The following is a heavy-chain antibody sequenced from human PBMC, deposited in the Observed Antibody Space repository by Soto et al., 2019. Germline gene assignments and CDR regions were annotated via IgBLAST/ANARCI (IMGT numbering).Heavy chain of an antibody. CDR2: IIPIFVTA. Sequence: ASVKVSCKASGGTFSSYAISWVRQAPGQGLEWMGGIIPIFVTANYAQKFQGRVTITADKSTSTAYMELSSLRYEDTAVYYCARDQAMGTIFGVVNPYYYYYGMDVWGQGTRVTVSS. D-gene: IGHD3-3*01. CDR1: GGTFSSYA. J-gene: IGHJ6*02. CDR3: ARDQAMGTIFGVVNPYYYYYGMDV. V-gene: IGHV1-69*06.